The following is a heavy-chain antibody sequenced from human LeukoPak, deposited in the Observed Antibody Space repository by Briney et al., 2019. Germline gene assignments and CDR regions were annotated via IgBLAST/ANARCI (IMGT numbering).Heavy chain of an antibody. Sequence: PSETLSLTCTVSGGSISSYYWSWLRQPAGKGLEWIGRIYTSGSTNYNPSLKSRVTMSVDTSKNQFSLKLSSVTAADTAVYYCAREDYSSSKGHFDYWGQGTLVTVSS. CDR2: IYTSGST. V-gene: IGHV4-4*07. J-gene: IGHJ4*02. D-gene: IGHD6-6*01. CDR1: GGSISSYY. CDR3: AREDYSSSKGHFDY.